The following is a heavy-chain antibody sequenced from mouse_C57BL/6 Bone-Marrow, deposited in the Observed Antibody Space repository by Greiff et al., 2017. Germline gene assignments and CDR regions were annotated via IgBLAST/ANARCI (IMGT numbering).Heavy chain of an antibody. V-gene: IGHV5-15*01. CDR2: ISNLAYSI. Sequence: EVQGVESGGGLVQPGGSLKLSCAASGFTFSDYGMAWVRQAPRKGPAWVAFISNLAYSIYYADTVTGRFTISRENAKNTLYLEMSGLRSEDTAMYYCARQGITTVVADYYAMDYWGQGTSVTVSS. CDR1: GFTFSDYG. J-gene: IGHJ4*01. D-gene: IGHD1-1*01. CDR3: ARQGITTVVADYYAMDY.